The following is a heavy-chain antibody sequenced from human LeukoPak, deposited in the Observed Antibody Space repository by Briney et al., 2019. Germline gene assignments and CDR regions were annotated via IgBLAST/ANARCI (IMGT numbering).Heavy chain of an antibody. J-gene: IGHJ4*02. CDR3: ARCAVVVPGAVPNFDY. CDR2: IFYSGST. V-gene: IGHV4-30-4*01. Sequence: TSQTLSLTCTVSGGSISSSDYYWSWIRQPPGGGLEWIGYIFYSGSTYYNPSLKSRVTISVDTSKNQFSLKLSSVTAADTAVYYCARCAVVVPGAVPNFDYWGQGTLVTVSS. D-gene: IGHD2-2*01. CDR1: GGSISSSDYY.